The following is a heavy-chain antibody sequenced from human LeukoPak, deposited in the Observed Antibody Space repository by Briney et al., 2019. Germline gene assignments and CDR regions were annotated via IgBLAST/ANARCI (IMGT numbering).Heavy chain of an antibody. CDR3: ARDIGNSDFNLDY. CDR1: GFTFSTHG. V-gene: IGHV3-33*01. J-gene: IGHJ4*02. CDR2: IWHDGGRK. Sequence: PGGSLRLSCVVSGFTFSTHGFHWVRQAPGKGLEWVSVIWHDGGRKEYADSVRGRFTISRDNSNLYLQMNSLRAEDTAIYYCARDIGNSDFNLDYWGQGTPVTVSS. D-gene: IGHD5-12*01.